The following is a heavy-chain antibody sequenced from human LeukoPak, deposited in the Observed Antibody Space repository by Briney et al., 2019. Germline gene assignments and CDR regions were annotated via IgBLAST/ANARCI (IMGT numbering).Heavy chain of an antibody. J-gene: IGHJ5*02. D-gene: IGHD6-19*01. Sequence: SVKVSCKASGGTFSSYVISWVRQAPGQGLEWMGRIIPILGIANYAQKFQGRVTITADKSTSTAYMELSSLRSEDTAVYYCARVAVEGYNWFDPWGQGTLVTVSS. CDR1: GGTFSSYV. CDR2: IIPILGIA. V-gene: IGHV1-69*04. CDR3: ARVAVEGYNWFDP.